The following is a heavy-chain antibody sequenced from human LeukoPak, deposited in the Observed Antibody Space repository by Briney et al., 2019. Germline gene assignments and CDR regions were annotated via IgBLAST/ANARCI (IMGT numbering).Heavy chain of an antibody. CDR1: GFTVSANY. V-gene: IGHV3-66*01. Sequence: PGGSLRLSCVASGFTVSANYMSWVRQAPGKGLECVSVIYSTGSTNYADSVKGRFTISRDNSKNTLYLQVNSLRAEDTAVYYCAGYSSGRQIYYFDYWGQGTLVTVSS. CDR3: AGYSSGRQIYYFDY. CDR2: IYSTGST. J-gene: IGHJ4*02. D-gene: IGHD6-19*01.